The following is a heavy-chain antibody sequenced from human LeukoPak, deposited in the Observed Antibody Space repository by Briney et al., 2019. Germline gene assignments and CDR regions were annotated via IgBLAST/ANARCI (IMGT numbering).Heavy chain of an antibody. CDR1: GFTFSSYA. D-gene: IGHD3-22*01. CDR2: ISGSGGST. Sequence: GGSLRLSCAASGFTFSSYAMSWVRQAPGKGLEWVSAISGSGGSTYYADSVKGRFTISRDNSKNTLYLQMNSLRAEDTAVYYCATLGDSSGFYLDAFDFWGQGTMVTVSS. CDR3: ATLGDSSGFYLDAFDF. J-gene: IGHJ3*01. V-gene: IGHV3-23*01.